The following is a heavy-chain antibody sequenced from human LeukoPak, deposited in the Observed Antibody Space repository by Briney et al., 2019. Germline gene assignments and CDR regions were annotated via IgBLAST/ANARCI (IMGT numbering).Heavy chain of an antibody. CDR3: ASGTKTYYYDSSGFDY. J-gene: IGHJ4*02. CDR1: GFTFSDYY. CDR2: ISSSGGTI. D-gene: IGHD3-22*01. V-gene: IGHV3-11*04. Sequence: PGGSLRLSCAASGFTFSDYYMTWIRQAPGQGPEWISYISSSGGTIFYADSVKGRFTISRDNAKNSVYLQMNSLRAEDTAVYYCASGTKTYYYDSSGFDYWGQGTLVTVSS.